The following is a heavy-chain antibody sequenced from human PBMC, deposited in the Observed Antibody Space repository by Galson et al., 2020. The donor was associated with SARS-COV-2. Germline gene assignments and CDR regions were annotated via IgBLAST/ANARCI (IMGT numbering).Heavy chain of an antibody. Sequence: GESLKISCAASGFTFSSYGMHWVRQAPGKGLEWVAFIRYDGSNKYYADSVKGRFTISRDNSKNTLYLQMNSLRAEDTAVYYCAKDREQWLVLYYIDYWGQGTLVTVSS. V-gene: IGHV3-30*02. CDR2: IRYDGSNK. J-gene: IGHJ4*02. D-gene: IGHD6-19*01. CDR3: AKDREQWLVLYYIDY. CDR1: GFTFSSYG.